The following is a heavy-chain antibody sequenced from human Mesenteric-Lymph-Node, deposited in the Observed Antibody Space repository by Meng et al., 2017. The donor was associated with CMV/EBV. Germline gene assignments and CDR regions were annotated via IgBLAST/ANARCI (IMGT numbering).Heavy chain of an antibody. D-gene: IGHD3-3*01. V-gene: IGHV4-39*01. CDR2: IYYSKRT. Sequence: IGSNSYYWGWIRQPPGKGLEWLGTIYYSKRTSYNPSLKSRVTISVDTSKSQFSLRLSSVTAEDTAVYYCVRHFAYDFWSTNPPYYFDLWGQGTLVTVSS. CDR3: VRHFAYDFWSTNPPYYFDL. J-gene: IGHJ4*02. CDR1: IGSNSYY.